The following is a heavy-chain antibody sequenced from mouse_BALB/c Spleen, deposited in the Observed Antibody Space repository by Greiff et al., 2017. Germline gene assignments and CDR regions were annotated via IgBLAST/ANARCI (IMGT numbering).Heavy chain of an antibody. CDR3: ARGGITTRGRTNYAMDY. Sequence: EVHLVESGGGLVKPGGSLKLSCAASGFTFSSYAMSWVRQTPEKRLEWVASISSGGSTYYPDSVKGRFTISRDNARNILYLQMSSLRSEDTAMYYCARGGITTRGRTNYAMDYWGQGTSVTVSS. CDR2: ISSGGST. V-gene: IGHV5-6-5*01. D-gene: IGHD2-4*01. CDR1: GFTFSSYA. J-gene: IGHJ4*01.